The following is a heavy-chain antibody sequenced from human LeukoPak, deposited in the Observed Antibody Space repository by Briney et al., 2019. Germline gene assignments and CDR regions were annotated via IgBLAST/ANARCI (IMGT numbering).Heavy chain of an antibody. CDR2: IKEDGSEK. D-gene: IGHD4-17*01. J-gene: IGHJ5*02. CDR1: GFTFSGYW. Sequence: PGGSLRLSCAASGFTFSGYWMSWVRQAPGEGLECVANIKEDGSEKYYVDSVKGRFTISRDNAENSLFLQMNSLRAEDTAVYYCGRGHYGDYAWGQGTLVTVSS. V-gene: IGHV3-7*01. CDR3: GRGHYGDYA.